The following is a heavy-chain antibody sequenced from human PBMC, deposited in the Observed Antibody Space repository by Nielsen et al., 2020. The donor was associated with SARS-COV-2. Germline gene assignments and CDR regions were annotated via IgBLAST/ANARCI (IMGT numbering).Heavy chain of an antibody. CDR2: ISSSSSYI. V-gene: IGHV3-21*01. D-gene: IGHD6-13*01. Sequence: WIRQPPGKGLEWVSSISSSSSYIYYADSVKGRFTISRDNAKNSLYLQMNSLRAEDTAVYYCARSERAAAAEGYYFDYWGQGTLVTVSS. J-gene: IGHJ4*02. CDR3: ARSERAAAAEGYYFDY.